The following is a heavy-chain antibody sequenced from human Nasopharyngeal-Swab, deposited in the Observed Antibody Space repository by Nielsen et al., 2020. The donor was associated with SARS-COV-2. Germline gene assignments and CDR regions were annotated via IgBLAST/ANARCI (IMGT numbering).Heavy chain of an antibody. J-gene: IGHJ4*02. Sequence: ASVKVSCKASGYTFTSYDINWVRQAPGQGLEWMGRINPNSGGTNYAQKFQGRVTMTRDTSISTAYMELSRLRSDDTAVYYCACQPGHSSGWYDYWGQGTLVTVSS. CDR2: INPNSGGT. CDR1: GYTFTSYD. V-gene: IGHV1-2*06. CDR3: ACQPGHSSGWYDY. D-gene: IGHD6-19*01.